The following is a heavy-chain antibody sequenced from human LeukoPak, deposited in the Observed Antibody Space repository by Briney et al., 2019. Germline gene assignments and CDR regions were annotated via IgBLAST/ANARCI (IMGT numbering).Heavy chain of an antibody. CDR1: GYTFTSYD. CDR3: ARERRDGYNYDWDY. V-gene: IGHV1-8*01. CDR2: MNPNSGNT. J-gene: IGHJ4*02. Sequence: ASVKVSCKASGYTFTSYDINWVRQATGQGLEWMGWMNPNSGNTGYAQKFQGRVTMTRNTSISTAYMELSSLRSEDTAVYYCARERRDGYNYDWDYRGQGTLVTVSS. D-gene: IGHD5-24*01.